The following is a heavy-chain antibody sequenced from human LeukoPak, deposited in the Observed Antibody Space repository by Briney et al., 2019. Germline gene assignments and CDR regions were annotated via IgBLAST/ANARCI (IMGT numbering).Heavy chain of an antibody. CDR1: GYTFIAHF. D-gene: IGHD6-6*01. CDR3: AREPYTRSSDRHEKAFDY. Sequence: ASVQVSCKASGYTFIAHFIHWMRQAPGQGLEWMGQINSNGGGEKYSLKFQGRITVLRDTSINTIYLDLTSLTSDDTAVYYCAREPYTRSSDRHEKAFDYWGQGTLVTVSS. J-gene: IGHJ4*02. CDR2: INSNGGGE. V-gene: IGHV1-2*06.